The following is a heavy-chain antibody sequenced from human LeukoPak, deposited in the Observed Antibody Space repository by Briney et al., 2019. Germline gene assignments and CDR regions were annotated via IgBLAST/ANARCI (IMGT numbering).Heavy chain of an antibody. J-gene: IGHJ4*02. CDR2: IYSGGST. D-gene: IGHD3-16*01. Sequence: GGSLRLSCAASGFTVSSNYMSWVRQAPGKGLEWVSVIYSGGSTYYADSVKGRFTISRDNSKNTLYLQMNSLRAEDTAVYYCARVLPGGEFDYWGQGTLVTVSS. CDR1: GFTVSSNY. V-gene: IGHV3-66*01. CDR3: ARVLPGGEFDY.